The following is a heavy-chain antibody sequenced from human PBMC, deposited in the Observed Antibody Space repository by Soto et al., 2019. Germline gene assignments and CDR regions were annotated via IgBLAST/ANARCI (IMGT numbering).Heavy chain of an antibody. CDR1: GFTFSSYW. D-gene: IGHD5-12*01. CDR3: AKLPNIVATIFGY. CDR2: ISGSGGST. Sequence: GGSLRLSCAASGFTFSSYWMHWVRQAPGKGLVWVSAISGSGGSTYYADSVKGWFTISRDNSKNTLYLQMNSLRAEDTAVYYCAKLPNIVATIFGYWGQGTLVTVSS. J-gene: IGHJ4*01. V-gene: IGHV3-23*01.